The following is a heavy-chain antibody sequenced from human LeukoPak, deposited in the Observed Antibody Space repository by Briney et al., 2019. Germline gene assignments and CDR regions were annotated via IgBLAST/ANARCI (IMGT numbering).Heavy chain of an antibody. CDR1: GGSISSYH. D-gene: IGHD5-24*01. V-gene: IGHV4-59*01. Sequence: SGTLSLTCTVSGGSISSYHWSWIRQPPGKGLEWIGYIHHNGNTNYNPSLKSRVTISVDTSKNQFSLKLSSVTAADTAVYYCARARDGYNYYFDYWGQGTLVTVSS. J-gene: IGHJ4*02. CDR3: ARARDGYNYYFDY. CDR2: IHHNGNT.